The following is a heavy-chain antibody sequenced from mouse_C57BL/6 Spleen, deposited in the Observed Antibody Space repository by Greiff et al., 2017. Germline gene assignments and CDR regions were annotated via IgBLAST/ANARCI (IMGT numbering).Heavy chain of an antibody. V-gene: IGHV5-6*01. CDR1: GFTFSSYG. Sequence: EVKLMESGGDLVKPGGSLKLSCAASGFTFSSYGMSWVRQTPDKRLEWVATISRGGSYTYYPDSVKGRFTLSRDNAKNTLYLQMSSLKSEDTAMYYGARHLTVEGDYYAMDYWGQGTSVTVSS. D-gene: IGHD1-1*01. J-gene: IGHJ4*01. CDR3: ARHLTVEGDYYAMDY. CDR2: ISRGGSYT.